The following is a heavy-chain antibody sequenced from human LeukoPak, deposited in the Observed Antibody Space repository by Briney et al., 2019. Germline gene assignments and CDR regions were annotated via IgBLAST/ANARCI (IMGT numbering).Heavy chain of an antibody. CDR1: GGSISSSSYY. CDR3: ARVSLQLDGYSSQAWFDP. Sequence: PSETLCLTCSVSGGSISSSSYYWGWIRQPPGKGLEWSGSIYYSGSTYYNPSLKSRVTISVDTSKTQFFLKLSSVTAADPAVYYCARVSLQLDGYSSQAWFDPWGQGTLVTVSS. D-gene: IGHD6-19*01. J-gene: IGHJ5*02. CDR2: IYYSGST. V-gene: IGHV4-39*07.